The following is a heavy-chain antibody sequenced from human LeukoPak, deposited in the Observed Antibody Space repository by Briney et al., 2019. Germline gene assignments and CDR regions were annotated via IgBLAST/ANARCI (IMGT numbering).Heavy chain of an antibody. CDR3: ARLVYCSSTSCLDSDY. CDR2: INSDGSST. CDR1: GFTFSNNW. V-gene: IGHV3-74*01. Sequence: GGSLRLSCAASGFTFSNNWMHWVRQAPGKGLVWVSRINSDGSSTSYADSVKGRFTISRDNAKNTLYLQMNSLRAEDTAVYYCARLVYCSSTSCLDSDYWGQGTLVTVSS. D-gene: IGHD2-2*01. J-gene: IGHJ4*02.